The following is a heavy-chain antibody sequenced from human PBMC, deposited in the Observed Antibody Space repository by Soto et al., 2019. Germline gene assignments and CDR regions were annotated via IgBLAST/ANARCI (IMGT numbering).Heavy chain of an antibody. Sequence: PGGSLRLSCAASGFTFSSYSMNWVRQAPGKGLEWVSYISSSSTIYYADSVKGRFTISRDNAKNSLYLQMNSLRDEDTAVYYCASTSRPYYDSSGDHAFDIWGQGTMVTVSS. CDR1: GFTFSSYS. CDR3: ASTSRPYYDSSGDHAFDI. CDR2: ISSSSTI. V-gene: IGHV3-48*02. J-gene: IGHJ3*02. D-gene: IGHD3-22*01.